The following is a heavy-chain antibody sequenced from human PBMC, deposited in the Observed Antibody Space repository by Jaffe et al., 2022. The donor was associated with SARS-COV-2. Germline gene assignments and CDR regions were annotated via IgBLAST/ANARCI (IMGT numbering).Heavy chain of an antibody. CDR2: IYSGDST. J-gene: IGHJ6*02. CDR3: ARGVDRDDFWSGYYWGYYGMDV. V-gene: IGHV3-66*02. D-gene: IGHD3-3*01. CDR1: GFTVSTHY. Sequence: EEQLVESGGGLVQPGGSLRLSCAASGFTVSTHYMTWVRQAPGKGLEWVSVIYSGDSTYYADSVKGRFTISRDNSKNIVHLQMNSLRDEDTALYYCARGVDRDDFWSGYYWGYYGMDVWGQGTTVTVSS.